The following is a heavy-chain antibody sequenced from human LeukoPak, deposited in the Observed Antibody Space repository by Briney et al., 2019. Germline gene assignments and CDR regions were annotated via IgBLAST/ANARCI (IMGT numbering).Heavy chain of an antibody. J-gene: IGHJ3*02. CDR3: ARDGRGAAAADDPLDI. CDR1: GYTFTSYG. V-gene: IGHV1-18*01. Sequence: ASVKVSCKASGYTFTSYGISWVRQAPGQGLEWMGWISAYNGNTNYAQKFQGRVTMTRDTSLSTAYMELSSLTSDDTAVYYCARDGRGAAAADDPLDIWGQGTTVTVSS. CDR2: ISAYNGNT. D-gene: IGHD6-13*01.